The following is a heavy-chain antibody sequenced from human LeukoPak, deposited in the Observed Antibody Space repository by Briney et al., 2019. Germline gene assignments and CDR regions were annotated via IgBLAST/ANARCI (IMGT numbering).Heavy chain of an antibody. CDR2: IIPIFGTA. CDR3: ARVGYQLLGWFDP. V-gene: IGHV1-69*01. D-gene: IGHD2-2*01. Sequence: GSSVKVSCKASGGTFSSYAISWVRQAPGQGLEWMGGIIPIFGTANYAQKFQGRVTITADESTSTAYMELSSLRSEDTAVYYCARVGYQLLGWFDPWGQGTLVTVSS. CDR1: GGTFSSYA. J-gene: IGHJ5*02.